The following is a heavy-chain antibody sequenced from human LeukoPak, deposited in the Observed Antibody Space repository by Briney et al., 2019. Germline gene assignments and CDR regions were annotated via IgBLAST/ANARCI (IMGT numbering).Heavy chain of an antibody. Sequence: PSETLSLTCAVYGESLNSYYWSWIRQPPGKGLEWIGEIYESGSTEYNPSLKSRVTISMVPSKQQFSLSLTSVPAADTAVYYCARGAWATRLGSWGLGTPVIVSS. J-gene: IGHJ4*02. V-gene: IGHV4-34*01. CDR2: IYESGST. CDR3: ARGAWATRLGS. CDR1: GESLNSYY. D-gene: IGHD2-15*01.